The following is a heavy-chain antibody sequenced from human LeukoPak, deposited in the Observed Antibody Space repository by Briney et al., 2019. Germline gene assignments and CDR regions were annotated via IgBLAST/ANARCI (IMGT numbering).Heavy chain of an antibody. Sequence: PGGSLRLSCAASGFTFSSYAMSWVRQAPGKGLEWVSAISGSGGSTYYADSVKGRFTISRDNSKNTLYLQMNSLRAEDTTVYYCAKRYDSSGYPHDAFDIWGQGTMVTVSS. V-gene: IGHV3-23*01. J-gene: IGHJ3*02. CDR3: AKRYDSSGYPHDAFDI. D-gene: IGHD3-22*01. CDR1: GFTFSSYA. CDR2: ISGSGGST.